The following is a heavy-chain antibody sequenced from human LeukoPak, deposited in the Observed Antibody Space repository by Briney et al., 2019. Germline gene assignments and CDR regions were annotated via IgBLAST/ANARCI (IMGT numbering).Heavy chain of an antibody. V-gene: IGHV3-48*03. Sequence: GGSLRLSRAASGFTFSSYEMTWVRQAPGKGLEWVSYTSSSGSTIYYADSVKGRFTISRDNAKNSLYLQMNSLRVEDTAVYYCAREGRDRRWELIDYWGQGTLVTVSS. J-gene: IGHJ4*02. CDR3: AREGRDRRWELIDY. CDR1: GFTFSSYE. D-gene: IGHD1-26*01. CDR2: TSSSGSTI.